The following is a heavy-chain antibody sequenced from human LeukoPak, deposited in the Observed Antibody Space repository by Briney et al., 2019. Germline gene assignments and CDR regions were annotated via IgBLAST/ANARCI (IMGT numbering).Heavy chain of an antibody. J-gene: IGHJ4*02. V-gene: IGHV4-59*02. CDR3: ASRKLGNDY. CDR1: GGSVSDYY. D-gene: IGHD7-27*01. Sequence: SETLSLTCTISGGSVSDYYWSWIRRSPGKGLEWIGYIYHTGSTSYSPSLKGRVTISADTSQNQFSLKLSSVTAADTAVYYCASRKLGNDYWGQGTLVTVSS. CDR2: IYHTGST.